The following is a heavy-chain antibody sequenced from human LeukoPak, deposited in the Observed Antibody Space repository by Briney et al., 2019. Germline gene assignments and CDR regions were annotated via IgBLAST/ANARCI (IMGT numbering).Heavy chain of an antibody. V-gene: IGHV1-69*05. J-gene: IGHJ2*01. D-gene: IGHD2-21*02. CDR1: GGTFSNYA. CDR3: ARDWGDSTAHWYFDL. Sequence: VASVKVSCKASGGTFSNYAISWVRQAPGQGLEWMGRIIPIFGTANYAQKFQGRVTITTDESTSTVYMELSSLRSEDTAVYYCARDWGDSTAHWYFDLWGRGTLVTVSS. CDR2: IIPIFGTA.